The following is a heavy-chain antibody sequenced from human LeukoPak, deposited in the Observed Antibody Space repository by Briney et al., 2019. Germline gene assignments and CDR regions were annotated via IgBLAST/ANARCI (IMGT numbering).Heavy chain of an antibody. D-gene: IGHD1-26*01. Sequence: ETPSLTCTLSGGSTYRGTFYRGSIRHHPGNGLGWMGSVYYDGSSYDNPSLKSRVTTSVDTSKNQFSLKLTSVTAADTAVYFCARRSDSGSDDGEDYFDYWGQGTLVTVSS. CDR1: GGSTYRGTFY. J-gene: IGHJ4*02. CDR2: VYYDGSS. CDR3: ARRSDSGSDDGEDYFDY. V-gene: IGHV4-39*01.